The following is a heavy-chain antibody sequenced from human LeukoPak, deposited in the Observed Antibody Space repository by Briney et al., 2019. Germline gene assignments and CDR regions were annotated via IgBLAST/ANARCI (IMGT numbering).Heavy chain of an antibody. D-gene: IGHD3-22*01. CDR1: GFTFSSYS. V-gene: IGHV3-48*01. CDR2: ISSSSSTI. CDR3: ARGAYYYED. Sequence: PGGSLRLSCAASGFTFSSYSVNWVRQAPGKGLEWVSSISSSSSTIYYADSVKGRFTISRDNAKNSLYLQMNSLRAEDTAVYYCARGAYYYEDWGQGTLVTVSS. J-gene: IGHJ4*02.